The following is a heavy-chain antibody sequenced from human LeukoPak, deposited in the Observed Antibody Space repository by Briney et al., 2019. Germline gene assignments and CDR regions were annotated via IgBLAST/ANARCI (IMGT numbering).Heavy chain of an antibody. CDR1: GGSIGSSSYY. Sequence: SETLSLTCSVSGGSIGSSSYYWGWIRQLPGKGLEWIGSIYYSGSTYYNPSLKSRVTISVDTSKNQFSLKLSSVTAADTAVYYCAREVERYSSGWADYWGQGTLVTVSS. CDR3: AREVERYSSGWADY. D-gene: IGHD6-19*01. J-gene: IGHJ4*02. V-gene: IGHV4-39*07. CDR2: IYYSGST.